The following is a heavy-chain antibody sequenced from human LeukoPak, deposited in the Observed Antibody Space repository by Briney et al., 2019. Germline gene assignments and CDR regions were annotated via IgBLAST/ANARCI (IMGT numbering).Heavy chain of an antibody. D-gene: IGHD2-15*01. CDR1: GGTFSSYA. CDR3: ARQLSGLGAFDI. J-gene: IGHJ3*02. CDR2: IIPIFGTA. V-gene: IGHV1-69*01. Sequence: SVKVSCKASGGTFSSYAISWVRLAPGQGLEWMGGIIPIFGTANYAQKFQGRVTITADESTSTAYMELSSLRSEDTAVYYCARQLSGLGAFDIWGQGTMVTVSS.